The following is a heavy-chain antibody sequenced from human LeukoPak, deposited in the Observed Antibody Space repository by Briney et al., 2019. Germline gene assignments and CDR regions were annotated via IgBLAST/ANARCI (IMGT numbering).Heavy chain of an antibody. CDR2: INPYSGDT. CDR1: GYTFTGYY. V-gene: IGHV1-2*02. J-gene: IGHJ4*02. D-gene: IGHD6-19*01. CDR3: ARFAVHRRLTVAGQFGLDY. Sequence: ASVKVSCKASGYTFTGYYIHWVRQAPGQGLEWMGWINPYSGDTAYAQKFQGRVTMTRDTSISTAYMELSRLRSDDTAVYYCARFAVHRRLTVAGQFGLDYWGQGTPVTVSS.